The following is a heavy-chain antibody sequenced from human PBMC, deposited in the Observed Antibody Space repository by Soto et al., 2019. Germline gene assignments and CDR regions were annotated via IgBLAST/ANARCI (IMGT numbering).Heavy chain of an antibody. Sequence: TVSGGSIYTGGFYWSWIRQLPGKGLEWLGYIYYTGSTQYTPSLKSRLSISTDTSDNQFSLRLNSVTAADTAVYYCATSLVTSRARVDYWGQGTPVTVSS. J-gene: IGHJ4*02. CDR3: ATSLVTSRARVDY. CDR2: IYYTGST. D-gene: IGHD1-26*01. CDR1: GGSIYTGGFY. V-gene: IGHV4-31*03.